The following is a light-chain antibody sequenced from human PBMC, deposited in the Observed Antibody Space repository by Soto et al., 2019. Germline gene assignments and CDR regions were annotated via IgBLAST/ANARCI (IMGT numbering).Light chain of an antibody. CDR1: SSNIGAGYD. Sequence: QSVLTQPPSVSGAPGQRVTISCTGSSSNIGAGYDVHWYQQLPGTAPKLLIYGNSTRPSGVPDRFSGSKSGTSASLAITGLQAEDEADYYCSSYTRSSTRVFGTGTQVTVL. V-gene: IGLV1-40*01. CDR2: GNS. J-gene: IGLJ1*01. CDR3: SSYTRSSTRV.